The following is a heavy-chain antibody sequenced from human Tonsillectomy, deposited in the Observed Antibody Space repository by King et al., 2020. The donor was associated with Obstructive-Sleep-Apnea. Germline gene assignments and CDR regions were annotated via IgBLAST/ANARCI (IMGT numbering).Heavy chain of an antibody. D-gene: IGHD3-22*01. CDR1: GGSISSYY. Sequence: QLQESGPGLVKPSETLSLTCTVSGGSISSYYWSWIRQPPGKGLEWIGYIYYSGSTNYNPSLKSRVTISVDTSKNQFSLKLRSVTAADTAVYYCARDHSDTYDSSGRDAFDIWGQGTMVTVSS. CDR3: ARDHSDTYDSSGRDAFDI. J-gene: IGHJ3*02. CDR2: IYYSGST. V-gene: IGHV4-59*01.